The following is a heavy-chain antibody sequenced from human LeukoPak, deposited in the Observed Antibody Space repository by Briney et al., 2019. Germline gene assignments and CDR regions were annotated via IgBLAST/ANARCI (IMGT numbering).Heavy chain of an antibody. J-gene: IGHJ4*02. D-gene: IGHD3-10*01. Sequence: PGGSLRLSCAASGFNFGNFWMSWVRQPPGRGLQWVASMRGDASYIYYVDSVKGRFTISRDNARNSLYLQMNSLRAEDTAVYYCARDPLWFGELLNGLPTSYYFDYWGQGTLVTVSS. CDR3: ARDPLWFGELLNGLPTSYYFDY. CDR1: GFNFGNFW. CDR2: MRGDASYI. V-gene: IGHV3-7*01.